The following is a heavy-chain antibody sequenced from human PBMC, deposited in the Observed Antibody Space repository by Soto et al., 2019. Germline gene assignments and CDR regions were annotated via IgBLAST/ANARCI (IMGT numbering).Heavy chain of an antibody. D-gene: IGHD3-3*01. V-gene: IGHV3-33*01. Sequence: PGGSLRLSCAASGFTFSSYGMHWVRQAPGKGLEWVAVIWYDGSNKYYADSVKGRFTISRDNSKNTLYLQMNSLRAEDTAVYYCASALEWSHANWFDPWGQGTLVTVSS. CDR2: IWYDGSNK. J-gene: IGHJ5*02. CDR3: ASALEWSHANWFDP. CDR1: GFTFSSYG.